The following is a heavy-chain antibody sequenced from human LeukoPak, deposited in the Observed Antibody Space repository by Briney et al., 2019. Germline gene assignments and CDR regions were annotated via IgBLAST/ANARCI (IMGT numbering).Heavy chain of an antibody. CDR1: GYIFTSYN. V-gene: IGHV1-46*01. CDR2: INPSSGST. CDR3: ARFAVHRRITVAGQFGLDY. D-gene: IGHD6-19*01. Sequence: ASVKVSCKASGYIFTSYNIYWVRQAPGQGLEWMGIINPSSGSTNYAQKFQGRVTMTRDTSTSTVYMELSSLRSEDTAVYYCARFAVHRRITVAGQFGLDYWGQGTLVSLSS. J-gene: IGHJ4*02.